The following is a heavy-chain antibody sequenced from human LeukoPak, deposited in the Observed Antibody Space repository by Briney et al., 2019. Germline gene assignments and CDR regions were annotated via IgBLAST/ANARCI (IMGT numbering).Heavy chain of an antibody. CDR2: IYYSGST. Sequence: SETLSLTCTVSGGSISSSSYYWGWIRQPPGKGLEWLGSIYYSGSTYYNPSLKSRVTISVDTSKNQFSLKLSSVTAADTAVYYCARHENYDYVWGSYRTYYFDYWGQGTLVTVSS. CDR1: GGSISSSSYY. CDR3: ARHENYDYVWGSYRTYYFDY. J-gene: IGHJ4*02. V-gene: IGHV4-39*01. D-gene: IGHD3-16*02.